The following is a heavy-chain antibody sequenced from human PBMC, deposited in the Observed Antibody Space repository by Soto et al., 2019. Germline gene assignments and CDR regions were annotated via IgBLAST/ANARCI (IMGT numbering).Heavy chain of an antibody. CDR2: IWYDGSNK. Sequence: GGSLRLSCAASGFTFSSYGMHWVRQAPGKGLEWVAVIWYDGSNKYYADSVKGRFTISRDNSKNTLYLQMNSLRAEDTAVYYCARDWTDSSGYFPYYYYGMDVWGQGTTVTVSS. D-gene: IGHD3-22*01. J-gene: IGHJ6*02. V-gene: IGHV3-33*01. CDR3: ARDWTDSSGYFPYYYYGMDV. CDR1: GFTFSSYG.